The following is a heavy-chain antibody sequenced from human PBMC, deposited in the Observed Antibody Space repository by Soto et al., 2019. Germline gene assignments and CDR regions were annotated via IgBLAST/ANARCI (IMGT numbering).Heavy chain of an antibody. CDR2: INPSGGST. D-gene: IGHD6-13*01. Sequence: ASVKVSCKASGYTFTSYYMHWVRQAPGQGLEWMGIINPSGGSTSYAQKFQGRVTMTRDTSTSTVYMELSSLRSEDTAVYYCARAPGLAAAGIYYYGMDVWGQGTTVTVSS. CDR1: GYTFTSYY. CDR3: ARAPGLAAAGIYYYGMDV. V-gene: IGHV1-46*01. J-gene: IGHJ6*02.